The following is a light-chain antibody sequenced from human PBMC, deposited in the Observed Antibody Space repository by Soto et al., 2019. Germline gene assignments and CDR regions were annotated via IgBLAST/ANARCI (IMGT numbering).Light chain of an antibody. V-gene: IGKV3-15*01. Sequence: EIVMTQSPATLSVSPGERATLSCRASLSLNNNLAWYQQKPGQAPRLLIYGASTRATGIPARFSGSGSGTECTLAISSLQSEDFAVDYCQQYNKWPPDTFGQWTKLEIK. J-gene: IGKJ2*01. CDR2: GAS. CDR1: LSLNNN. CDR3: QQYNKWPPDT.